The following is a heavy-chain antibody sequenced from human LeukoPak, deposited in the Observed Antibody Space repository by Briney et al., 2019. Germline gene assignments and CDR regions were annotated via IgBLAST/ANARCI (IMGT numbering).Heavy chain of an antibody. J-gene: IGHJ4*02. D-gene: IGHD3-22*01. CDR1: AYSISSGNY. V-gene: IGHV4-38-2*01. CDR2: VYHSGST. Sequence: SETLSLTCAVSAYSISSGNYWGWIRQPPGKGLEWIGSVYHSGSTHYRPSLKSRVTISVDTSKNQFSLKLSSVTAADTAVYYCARNDSSGYFDYWGQGTLVTVSS. CDR3: ARNDSSGYFDY.